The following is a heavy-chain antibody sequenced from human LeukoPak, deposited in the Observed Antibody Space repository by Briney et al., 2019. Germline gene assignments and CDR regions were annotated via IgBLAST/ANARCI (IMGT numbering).Heavy chain of an antibody. CDR1: RIILTRAW. Sequence: GGSLRLSCAASRIILTRAWMGSVRPAPGKGLEWVGRIKSKTDGGTTDYAAPVRGRFTISTDDSKITSYLQMNNLKIEDTAVYYCTTDGGITIRPLFDFWGQGTLVTVSS. CDR2: IKSKTDGGTT. V-gene: IGHV3-15*01. CDR3: TTDGGITIRPLFDF. D-gene: IGHD1-14*01. J-gene: IGHJ4*02.